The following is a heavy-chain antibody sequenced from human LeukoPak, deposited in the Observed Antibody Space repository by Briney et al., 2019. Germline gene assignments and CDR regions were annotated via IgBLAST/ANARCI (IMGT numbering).Heavy chain of an antibody. CDR3: AKDRSIGTYYTFDH. Sequence: GGSLRLSCAASGFTFSDYAMTWVRQAPGKGLEWVASISGSGVMTYYADSVKGRFTVSGDHSKNTLYLQMSSLTAADTAVYYCAKDRSIGTYYTFDHWGQGTLVIVSS. D-gene: IGHD1-26*01. CDR1: GFTFSDYA. J-gene: IGHJ4*02. CDR2: ISGSGVMT. V-gene: IGHV3-23*01.